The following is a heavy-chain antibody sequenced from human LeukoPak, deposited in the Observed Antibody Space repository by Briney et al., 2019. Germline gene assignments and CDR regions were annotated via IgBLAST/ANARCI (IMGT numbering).Heavy chain of an antibody. CDR1: GGSISSYY. D-gene: IGHD3-10*01. V-gene: IGHV4-59*08. Sequence: SETLSLTCTVSGGSISSYYWSWIRQPPGKGVKWIGYIYYSGSTNYNPSFKSRVTISVDTSKNQFSLKLSSVTAADTAVYYCARLVYGSGSSYFDYWGQGTLVTVSS. J-gene: IGHJ4*02. CDR2: IYYSGST. CDR3: ARLVYGSGSSYFDY.